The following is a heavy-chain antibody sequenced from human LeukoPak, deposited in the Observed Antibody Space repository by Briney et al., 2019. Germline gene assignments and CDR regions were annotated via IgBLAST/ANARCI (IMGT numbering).Heavy chain of an antibody. V-gene: IGHV4-59*08. CDR2: IHYSGSA. Sequence: SETLSLTCTVSGASISGYFWSWIRQPAGKGPEWIGFIHYSGSANYNPSLESRLTTSADTSKNQFSLKLSSVVAADTAVYYCARHYDGGAKLRLDYWGRGTLVTVSS. CDR1: GASISGYF. J-gene: IGHJ4*02. D-gene: IGHD3-22*01. CDR3: ARHYDGGAKLRLDY.